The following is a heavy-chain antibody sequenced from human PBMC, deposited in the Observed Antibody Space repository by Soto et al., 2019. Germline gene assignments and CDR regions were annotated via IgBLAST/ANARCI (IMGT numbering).Heavy chain of an antibody. CDR3: ARAWIYYYYYMDV. D-gene: IGHD1-1*01. V-gene: IGHV3-21*01. CDR2: ISSSSSYI. J-gene: IGHJ6*03. CDR1: GFTFGSYS. Sequence: GGSLRLSWAASGFTFGSYSMNWVRKAPGKGLEWVSSISSSSSYIYYADSVKGRFTISRDNAKNSLYLQMNSLRVEDTAVYYWARAWIYYYYYMDVWGKGTTVTVSS.